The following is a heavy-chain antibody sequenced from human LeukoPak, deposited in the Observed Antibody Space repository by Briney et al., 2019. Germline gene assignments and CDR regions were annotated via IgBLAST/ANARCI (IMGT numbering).Heavy chain of an antibody. D-gene: IGHD3-3*01. CDR2: IIPIFGTA. V-gene: IGHV1-69*05. J-gene: IGHJ5*02. Sequence: ASVKVSCKASGGTFSSYAISWVRQAPGQGLEWMGGIIPIFGTANYAQKFQGRVTITTDESTSTAYMELSSLRSEDTAVYYCARVDYDFWSGYSNWFDPWGQGTLVTVSS. CDR3: ARVDYDFWSGYSNWFDP. CDR1: GGTFSSYA.